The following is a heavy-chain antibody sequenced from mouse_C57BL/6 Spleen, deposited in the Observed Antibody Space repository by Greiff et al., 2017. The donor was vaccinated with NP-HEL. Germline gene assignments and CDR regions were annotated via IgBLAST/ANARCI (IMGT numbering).Heavy chain of an antibody. J-gene: IGHJ4*01. CDR2: IYPGDGDT. CDR3: AKILWYYAMDY. V-gene: IGHV1-82*01. CDR1: GYAFSSSW. Sequence: QVQLKESGPELVKPGASVKISCKASGYAFSSSWMNWVKQRPGKGLEWIGRIYPGDGDTNYNGKFKGKATLTADKSSSTAYMQLSSLTSEDSAVYFCAKILWYYAMDYWGQGTSVTVSS. D-gene: IGHD1-1*02.